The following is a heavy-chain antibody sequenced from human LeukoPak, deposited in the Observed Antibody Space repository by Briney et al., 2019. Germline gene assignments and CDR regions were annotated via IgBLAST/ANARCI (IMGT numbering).Heavy chain of an antibody. V-gene: IGHV4-59*12. Sequence: SETLSLTCTVSGGSISSYYWSWIRQPPGKGLEWIGYIYYSGSTNYNPSLKSRVTISVDTSKNQFSLKLSSVTAADTAVYYCAREGEISEVGEIGLFDYWGQGTLVTVSS. CDR3: AREGEISEVGEIGLFDY. CDR1: GGSISSYY. CDR2: IYYSGST. D-gene: IGHD2-21*01. J-gene: IGHJ4*02.